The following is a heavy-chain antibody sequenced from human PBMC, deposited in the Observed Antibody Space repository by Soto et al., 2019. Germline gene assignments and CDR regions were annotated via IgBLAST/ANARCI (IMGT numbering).Heavy chain of an antibody. V-gene: IGHV1-3*01. CDR2: INAGNGNT. Sequence: QVQLVQSGAEGKKPGASVKVSCKASGYTFTTYVLHWVRQAPGQRLEWMGWINAGNGNTKDSQKFQGRVTITRDTSASTAYMQLSSLRSEDTAVYYWARSVVVPVAPDYLGQVTLVTVSA. CDR1: GYTFTTYV. CDR3: ARSVVVPVAPDY. D-gene: IGHD2-2*01. J-gene: IGHJ4*02.